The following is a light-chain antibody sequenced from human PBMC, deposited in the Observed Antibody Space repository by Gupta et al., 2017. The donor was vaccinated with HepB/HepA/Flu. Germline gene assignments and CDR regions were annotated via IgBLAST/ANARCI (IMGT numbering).Light chain of an antibody. V-gene: IGKV3-15*01. J-gene: IGKJ4*01. CDR2: GAF. CDR1: QSVSSN. Sequence: EIVMTQSPATLSVSPGESATLSCRASQSVSSNLAWYQQKPGQAPRLLIYGAFTRASDIPARFSGSGYGTEFTLTINSLQSEDFAVYYCQQYNKWPPLSFGGGTKVEIK. CDR3: QQYNKWPPLS.